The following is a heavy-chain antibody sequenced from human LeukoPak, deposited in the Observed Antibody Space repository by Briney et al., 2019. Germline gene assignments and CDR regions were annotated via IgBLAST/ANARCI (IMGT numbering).Heavy chain of an antibody. CDR3: AKDLIYSGGKWEFVS. J-gene: IGHJ5*02. CDR2: ILGSGTT. CDR1: GCTFSNYA. D-gene: IGHD5-12*01. Sequence: PGGSLRLSCGASGCTFSNYAITWVRQAPGKGLEWVSSILGSGTTYYADSVKGRFTISRDNSKNTVNLHMSSVRAEDTAIYYCAKDLIYSGGKWEFVSWGQGPLVTVSS. V-gene: IGHV3-23*01.